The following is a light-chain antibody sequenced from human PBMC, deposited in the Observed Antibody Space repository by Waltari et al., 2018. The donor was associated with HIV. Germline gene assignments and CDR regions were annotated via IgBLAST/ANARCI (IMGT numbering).Light chain of an antibody. Sequence: SSVLTQPPSVSVAPGQTARITCGGNNIGTKSVHWYQQQPVQAPVLVVYDDSDRPSGIPERFSGSNSGNTATLTINRVEAGDEADYYCQVWDSSSAHVVFGGGTKLTVL. V-gene: IGLV3-21*02. CDR2: DDS. J-gene: IGLJ2*01. CDR3: QVWDSSSAHVV. CDR1: NIGTKS.